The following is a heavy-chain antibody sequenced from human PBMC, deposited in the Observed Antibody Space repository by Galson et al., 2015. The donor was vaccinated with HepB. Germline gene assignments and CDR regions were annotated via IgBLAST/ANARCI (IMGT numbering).Heavy chain of an antibody. CDR2: IDPSDSYT. CDR1: GSSFPSYW. D-gene: IGHD3-3*01. Sequence: QSGAEVKKPGESLRISCKGSGSSFPSYWISWVRQMPGKGLEWMGRIDPSDSYTNYSPSFQGHVTISADKSISTAYLQWSSLKASDTAMYYCARHVSYDFWSGYYTDAFDIWGQGTMVTVSS. J-gene: IGHJ3*02. V-gene: IGHV5-10-1*01. CDR3: ARHVSYDFWSGYYTDAFDI.